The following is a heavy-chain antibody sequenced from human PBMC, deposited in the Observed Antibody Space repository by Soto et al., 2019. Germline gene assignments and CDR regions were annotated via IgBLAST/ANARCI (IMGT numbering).Heavy chain of an antibody. CDR3: ERGVVVVAASQLGWFDP. CDR2: IIPMFGTT. V-gene: IGHV1-69*01. Sequence: QVQLVQSGAEVKKPGSSVKVSCKASGGTFSSYAISWVRQAPGQGLEWMGGIIPMFGTTKYAQKFQGRLTITTEESTSTAYMESSSLGSGDTAVYYCERGVVVVAASQLGWFDPWGQGTLVTVTS. CDR1: GGTFSSYA. D-gene: IGHD2-15*01. J-gene: IGHJ5*02.